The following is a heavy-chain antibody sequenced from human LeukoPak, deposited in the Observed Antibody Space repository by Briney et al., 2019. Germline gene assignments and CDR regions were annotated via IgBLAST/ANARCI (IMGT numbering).Heavy chain of an antibody. CDR2: IYYNGYT. J-gene: IGHJ4*02. Sequence: SETLSLTCAVYGGSFSGYYWSWIRQPPGKGLEWIGYIYYNGYTDYNPSLKSRVTISLHTSKNQFSLKLSSVTAADTAVYYCARDRHWTNDRDFDYWGQGTLVTVSS. D-gene: IGHD1/OR15-1a*01. CDR3: ARDRHWTNDRDFDY. V-gene: IGHV4-59*01. CDR1: GGSFSGYY.